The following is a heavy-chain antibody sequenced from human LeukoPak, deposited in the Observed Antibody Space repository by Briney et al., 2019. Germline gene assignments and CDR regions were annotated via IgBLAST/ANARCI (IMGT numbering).Heavy chain of an antibody. V-gene: IGHV1-2*02. D-gene: IGHD5-18*01. CDR1: GYTFTGYY. CDR3: AKTWKQRWGPLGYYFDY. Sequence: ASVKVSCQASGYTFTGYYMHWVGQAPGQGIAWMGWINPNRGGTNYAQKCQGRVTMTRDTSISTAYMELSRLRSDDTAVYYCAKTWKQRWGPLGYYFDYWGQGTLVTVSS. CDR2: INPNRGGT. J-gene: IGHJ4*02.